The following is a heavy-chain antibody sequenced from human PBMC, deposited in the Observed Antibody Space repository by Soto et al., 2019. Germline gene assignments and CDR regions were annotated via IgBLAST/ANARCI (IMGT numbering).Heavy chain of an antibody. V-gene: IGHV1-69*13. Sequence: SVKVSCKASGGTFSSYAISWVRQAPGQGLEWMGGIIPIFGTANYAQKFQGRVTITAVESTSTAYMELSSLRSEDTAMYYCARVTTVTTGLDYWGQGTLVTVSS. CDR3: ARVTTVTTGLDY. D-gene: IGHD4-17*01. CDR2: IIPIFGTA. J-gene: IGHJ4*02. CDR1: GGTFSSYA.